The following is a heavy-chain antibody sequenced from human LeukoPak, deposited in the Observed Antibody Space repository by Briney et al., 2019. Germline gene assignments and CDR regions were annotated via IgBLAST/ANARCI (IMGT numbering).Heavy chain of an antibody. CDR3: ARRRGARGPFDY. CDR1: GGSISSGDYY. Sequence: PSQTLSLTCTVSGGSISSGDYYWSWIRQPPGKGLEWIGEINHSGSTNYNPSLKSRVTISVDTSKNQFSLKLSSMTAADTAVYYCARRRGARGPFDYWGQGTLVTVSS. CDR2: INHSGST. V-gene: IGHV4-30-4*08. D-gene: IGHD1-26*01. J-gene: IGHJ4*02.